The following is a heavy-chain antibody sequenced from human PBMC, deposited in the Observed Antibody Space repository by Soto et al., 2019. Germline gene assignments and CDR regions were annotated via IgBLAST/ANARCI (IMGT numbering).Heavy chain of an antibody. J-gene: IGHJ4*02. CDR3: AKGGTSSLPFDY. CDR2: IHGSGTT. D-gene: IGHD2-2*01. Sequence: SETQCLTCHVAGGSISDGYWSWIRQPPGQGLEWIGNIHGSGTTDYNPSLNIRLTISLDTSKNQFSLKLNSVTAADTAVYYCAKGGTSSLPFDYWGQGALVTVSS. V-gene: IGHV4-59*01. CDR1: GGSISDGY.